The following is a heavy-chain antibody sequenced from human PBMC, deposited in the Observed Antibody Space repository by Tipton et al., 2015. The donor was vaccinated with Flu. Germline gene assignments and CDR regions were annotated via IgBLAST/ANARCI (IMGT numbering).Heavy chain of an antibody. J-gene: IGHJ4*02. V-gene: IGHV4-59*01. CDR2: IYYTGST. CDR1: GGSISNYY. D-gene: IGHD3-22*01. Sequence: GLVKPSETLSLTCTVSGGSISNYYWFWIRQSPEKGLEWIGFIYYTGSTNYDPSLKSRVTISVDTSKNQLSLKLTSVTAADTAVYYCARYDSSAFSLDYWGQGILVTVSS. CDR3: ARYDSSAFSLDY.